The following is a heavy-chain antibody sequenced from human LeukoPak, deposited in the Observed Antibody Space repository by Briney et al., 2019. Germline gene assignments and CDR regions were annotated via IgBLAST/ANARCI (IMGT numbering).Heavy chain of an antibody. V-gene: IGHV1-2*02. CDR2: INPNSGGT. CDR3: ARVPRMPHKTGLFDY. Sequence: GASVKVSCKASGYTFTGYYMHWVRQAPGQGLEWMGWINPNSGGTNYAQKFQGRVTMTRDTSISTAYTELSRLRSDDTDVYYCARVPRMPHKTGLFDYWGQGTLVTVSS. J-gene: IGHJ4*02. D-gene: IGHD7-27*01. CDR1: GYTFTGYY.